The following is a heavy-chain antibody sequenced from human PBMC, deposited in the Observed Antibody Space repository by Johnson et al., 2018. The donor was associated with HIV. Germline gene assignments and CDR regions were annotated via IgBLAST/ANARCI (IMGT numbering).Heavy chain of an antibody. J-gene: IGHJ3*02. CDR2: ISYDGSDK. V-gene: IGHV3-30-3*01. CDR1: GFTFSSFA. Sequence: QVHLVESGGGVVQPGRSLRLSCAASGFTFSSFAIHWVRQAPGKGLEWVAVISYDGSDKYYADSVKGRFTISRDNSKNTLYLEMNSLRAEDTAVYYCAKDTEPIFWYSSGWTLGFHAFDIWGQGTMVTVSS. D-gene: IGHD6-19*01. CDR3: AKDTEPIFWYSSGWTLGFHAFDI.